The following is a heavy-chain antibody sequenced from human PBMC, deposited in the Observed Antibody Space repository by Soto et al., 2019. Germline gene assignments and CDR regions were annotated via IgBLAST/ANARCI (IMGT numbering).Heavy chain of an antibody. D-gene: IGHD2-2*01. J-gene: IGHJ3*01. V-gene: IGHV3-9*01. CDR1: GFTFDDYA. CDR2: ISWSSGNI. Sequence: EVQLVESGGGVVQPGRSLRLSCSASGFTFDDYAMNWVRQAPGKGLEWVSSISWSSGNIVYADSVRGRFTISRDNAKTSLHLQMNSLRAEDTALYYCTKGASTSCFSAFDLWGQGTMVTVSS. CDR3: TKGASTSCFSAFDL.